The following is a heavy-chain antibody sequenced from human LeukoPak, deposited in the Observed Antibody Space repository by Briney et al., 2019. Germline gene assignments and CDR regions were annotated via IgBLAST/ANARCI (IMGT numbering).Heavy chain of an antibody. Sequence: GGSLRLSCAASGFSFSSYAMHWVRQAPGKGLEWVAAIPNDGSKTYYADSVKGRFTISRDNSKNTLYLQMNSLRAEDTAVYYCARRVVVPAAPYYFDYWGQGTLVTVSS. V-gene: IGHV3-30-3*01. D-gene: IGHD2-2*01. CDR2: IPNDGSKT. CDR1: GFSFSSYA. J-gene: IGHJ4*02. CDR3: ARRVVVPAAPYYFDY.